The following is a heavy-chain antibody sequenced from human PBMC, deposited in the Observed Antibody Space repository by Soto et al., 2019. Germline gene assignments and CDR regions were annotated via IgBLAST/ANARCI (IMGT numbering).Heavy chain of an antibody. CDR2: IYWNDGK. J-gene: IGHJ4*02. Sequence: SGPTLVNPTQTLALTFTFSGFSLSTSGVGVGWIRQPPGKALEWLALIYWNDGKRYSPSLKSRLTITKDTSKNQVVLTTTNMDPVDTATYYCARNIYGYFDYWGQGTLVTVSS. CDR3: ARNIYGYFDY. V-gene: IGHV2-5*01. CDR1: GFSLSTSGVG. D-gene: IGHD4-17*01.